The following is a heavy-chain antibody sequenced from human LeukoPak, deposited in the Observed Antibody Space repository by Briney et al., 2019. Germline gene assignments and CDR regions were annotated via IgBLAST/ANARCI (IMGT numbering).Heavy chain of an antibody. D-gene: IGHD5-24*01. CDR2: IEQGGSEK. Sequence: PGGSLRLSCAASGFTFSNYYMSWVRQAPGKGLEWVAYIEQGGSEKYYVDSVKGRFTISRDNAKNALCLQMDNVRTEDTAVYYCVRDGDANSAHPFDYWGQGVLVTVSS. CDR1: GFTFSNYY. J-gene: IGHJ4*02. V-gene: IGHV3-7*01. CDR3: VRDGDANSAHPFDY.